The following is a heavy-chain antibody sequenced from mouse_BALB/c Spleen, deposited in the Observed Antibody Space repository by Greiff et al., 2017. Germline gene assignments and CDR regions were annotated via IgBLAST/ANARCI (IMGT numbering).Heavy chain of an antibody. Sequence: QVQLKESGAELARPGASVKLSCKASGYTFTDYYINWVKQRTGQGLEWIGEIYPGSGNTYYNEKFKGKATLTADKSSSTAYMQLSSLTSEDSAVYFCARKGYDYEGDYYAMDYWGQGTSVTVSS. CDR1: GYTFTDYY. D-gene: IGHD2-4*01. CDR3: ARKGYDYEGDYYAMDY. CDR2: IYPGSGNT. J-gene: IGHJ4*01. V-gene: IGHV1-77*01.